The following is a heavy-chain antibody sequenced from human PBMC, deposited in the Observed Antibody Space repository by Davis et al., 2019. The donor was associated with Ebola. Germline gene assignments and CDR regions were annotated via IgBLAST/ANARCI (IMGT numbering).Heavy chain of an antibody. V-gene: IGHV3-7*03. CDR2: IKQDGGET. CDR3: ARDKIVGATYFDY. Sequence: PGGSLRLSCAASGFSLNDYWMSWVRQAPGKGPEWVANIKQDGGETYYVESVKGRFTISRDNAKNSLYLQMNSLRDEDTAVYYCARDKIVGATYFDYWGQGILVIVSS. CDR1: GFSLNDYW. D-gene: IGHD1-26*01. J-gene: IGHJ4*02.